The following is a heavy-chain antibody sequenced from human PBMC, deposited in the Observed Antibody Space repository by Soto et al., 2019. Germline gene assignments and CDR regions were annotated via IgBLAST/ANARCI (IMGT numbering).Heavy chain of an antibody. CDR3: ASARHIGP. CDR2: INQDGGGT. V-gene: IGHV3-7*03. D-gene: IGHD2-21*01. J-gene: IGHJ5*02. CDR1: GFTFISSF. Sequence: PGGSLRLSCVASGFTFISSFMGWVRQAPGKGLEWVANINQDGGGTYYVDSVEGRFTISRDNAKDSLYLQMNSLRGEDTAVYYCASARHIGPWGQGTLVTVSS.